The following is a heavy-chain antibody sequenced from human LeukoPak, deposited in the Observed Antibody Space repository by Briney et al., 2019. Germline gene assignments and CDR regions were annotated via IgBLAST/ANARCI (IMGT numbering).Heavy chain of an antibody. CDR1: GFTFSSYW. CDR3: ARATRYCSGGSCVFYFDY. D-gene: IGHD2-15*01. Sequence: GGSLRLSCAASGFTFSSYWMHWVRQAPGKGLVWVSRINSDGSRTSYADSVKGRFTISRDNAKNTLYPQMNSLRAEDTAVYYCARATRYCSGGSCVFYFDYWGQGTLVTVSS. V-gene: IGHV3-74*01. J-gene: IGHJ4*02. CDR2: INSDGSRT.